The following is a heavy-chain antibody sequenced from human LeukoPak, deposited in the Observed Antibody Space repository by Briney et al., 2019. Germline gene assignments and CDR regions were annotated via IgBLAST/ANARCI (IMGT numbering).Heavy chain of an antibody. CDR1: GYTFTSYY. CDR3: ARGGAHIRLMVFAENWFDP. D-gene: IGHD2-8*01. J-gene: IGHJ5*02. Sequence: ASVKVSCKASGYTFTSYYMHWVRQAPGQGLEWMGIINPSGGSTSYAQKFQGRVTMTRDMSTSTVYMELSSLRSEDTAVYYCARGGAHIRLMVFAENWFDPWGQGTLVTVSS. CDR2: INPSGGST. V-gene: IGHV1-46*01.